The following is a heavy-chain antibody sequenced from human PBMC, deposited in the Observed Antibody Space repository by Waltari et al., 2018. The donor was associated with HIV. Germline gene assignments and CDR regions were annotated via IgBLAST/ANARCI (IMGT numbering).Heavy chain of an antibody. Sequence: EVQLVESGGGLVQPGGSLSLSCAVSGFTFDQYAMHWVRQVPGKGLEWVSGFSLDSDRIDYADSVKGRFTVSRDNAKNSLYLQMNSLRVEDTALYYCGKDLTPGGLDVWGQGTTVIVSS. J-gene: IGHJ6*02. CDR1: GFTFDQYA. CDR3: GKDLTPGGLDV. CDR2: FSLDSDRI. V-gene: IGHV3-9*01.